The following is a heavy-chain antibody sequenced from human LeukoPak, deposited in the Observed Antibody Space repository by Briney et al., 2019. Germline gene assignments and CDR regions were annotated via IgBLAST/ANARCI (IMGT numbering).Heavy chain of an antibody. CDR2: ISAYNGNT. CDR1: GYTFTIYG. J-gene: IGHJ6*02. Sequence: ASVKVSCTASGYTFTIYGISWVRQAPGQGLEWMGWISAYNGNTNYAQKLQGRVTMTTDTSTSTAYMELRSLRSDDTAVYYCARDNNCSGGSCYLYYYYYYGMDVWGQGTTVTVSS. D-gene: IGHD2-15*01. CDR3: ARDNNCSGGSCYLYYYYYYGMDV. V-gene: IGHV1-18*01.